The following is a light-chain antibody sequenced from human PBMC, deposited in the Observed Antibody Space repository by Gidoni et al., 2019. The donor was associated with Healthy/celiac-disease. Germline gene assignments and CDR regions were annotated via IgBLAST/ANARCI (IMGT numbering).Light chain of an antibody. CDR3: KQSYSTSWT. Sequence: DIQMTQSPSSLSASVGDRVTITCRASQSISSYLNWYQQKPGKAPKLLIYAASSLQSGVPSRFSGSGSGTDFTLTISSLQPEDFATYYCKQSYSTSWTFXQXTKVXIK. CDR1: QSISSY. CDR2: AAS. J-gene: IGKJ1*01. V-gene: IGKV1-39*01.